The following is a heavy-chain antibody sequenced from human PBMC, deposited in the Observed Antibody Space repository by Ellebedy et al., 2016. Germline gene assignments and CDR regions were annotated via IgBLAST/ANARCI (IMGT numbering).Heavy chain of an antibody. J-gene: IGHJ4*02. CDR3: ARWGFDCSSTSCYLHY. CDR2: IWYDGSNK. D-gene: IGHD2-2*01. CDR1: GFTFSSYG. V-gene: IGHV3-33*01. Sequence: GESLKISXAASGFTFSSYGMHWVRQAPGKGLEWVAVIWYDGSNKYYADSVKGRFTISRDNSKNTLYLQMNSLRAEDTAVYYCARWGFDCSSTSCYLHYWGQGTLVTVSS.